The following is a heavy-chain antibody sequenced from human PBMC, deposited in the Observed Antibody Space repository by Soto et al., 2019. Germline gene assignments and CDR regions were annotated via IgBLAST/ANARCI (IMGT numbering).Heavy chain of an antibody. D-gene: IGHD2-8*01. CDR3: ARRMATGRGGYFDY. CDR1: GDSVSINTAA. CDR2: TYYRSKRYN. Sequence: QSQTLSLTCAISGDSVSINTAAWNWIRQSPSRGLEWLGRTYYRSKRYNDYAVSVKSRITINPDTTKNHFYLQLNSVTPEDTALYSCARRMATGRGGYFDYWGQGTLVTVSS. J-gene: IGHJ4*02. V-gene: IGHV6-1*01.